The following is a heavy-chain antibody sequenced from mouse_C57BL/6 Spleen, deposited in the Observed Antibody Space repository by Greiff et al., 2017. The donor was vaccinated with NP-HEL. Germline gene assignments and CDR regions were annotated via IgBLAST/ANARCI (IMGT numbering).Heavy chain of an antibody. V-gene: IGHV1-26*01. CDR2: INPNNGGT. CDR1: GYTFTDYY. D-gene: IGHD2-4*01. CDR3: ARWGYYDYVEGFAY. Sequence: VQLQQSGPELVKPGASVKISCKASGYTFTDYYMNWVKQSHGKSFEWIGDINPNNGGTSYNQKFKGKATLTVDKSSSTAYMELRSLTSEDSAVYYCARWGYYDYVEGFAYWGKGTLVTVSA. J-gene: IGHJ3*01.